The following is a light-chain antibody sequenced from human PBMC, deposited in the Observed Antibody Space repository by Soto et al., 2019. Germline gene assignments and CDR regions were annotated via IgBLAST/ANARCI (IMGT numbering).Light chain of an antibody. CDR3: QSFDSALSAYV. J-gene: IGLJ1*01. CDR1: SSNIGAGCD. V-gene: IGLV1-40*01. Sequence: QSVLTQPPSVSGAPGQRVAISCAGSSSNIGAGCDLHWYQHLPGTAPKLLIYDDNNRPSGVPDRFSGSRSGTSASLAITGLQAEDEADYYCQSFDSALSAYVFGTGTKVTV. CDR2: DDN.